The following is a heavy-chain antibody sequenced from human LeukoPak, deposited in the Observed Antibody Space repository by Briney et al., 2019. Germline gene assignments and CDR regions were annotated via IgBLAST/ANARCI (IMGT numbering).Heavy chain of an antibody. CDR3: ARGEHTCDY. CDR1: GGSINGYY. CDR2: ISDSGYT. V-gene: IGHV4-4*07. Sequence: KPSETLSLTCTVSGGSINGYYWNWIRQSAGRRLEWIGRISDSGYTNYNPSLQSRLTMSVDTSKNQLSLRLSSVTAADTAVYYCARGEHTCDYWGQGTLVTVSS. D-gene: IGHD1-26*01. J-gene: IGHJ4*02.